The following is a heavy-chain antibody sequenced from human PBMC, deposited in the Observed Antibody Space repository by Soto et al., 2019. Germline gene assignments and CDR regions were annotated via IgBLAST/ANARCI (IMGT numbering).Heavy chain of an antibody. V-gene: IGHV3-33*01. Sequence: PGGSLRFSCAASGFTFSNYGTHWVRQAPGKGLEWVAVIWYDGNNKYYADSVKGRFTISRDNSNNTLYVQMTSLRAEDTAVYYCARGLHSLFDYWGQGTLVTVSS. CDR2: IWYDGNNK. CDR3: ARGLHSLFDY. D-gene: IGHD2-21*01. J-gene: IGHJ4*02. CDR1: GFTFSNYG.